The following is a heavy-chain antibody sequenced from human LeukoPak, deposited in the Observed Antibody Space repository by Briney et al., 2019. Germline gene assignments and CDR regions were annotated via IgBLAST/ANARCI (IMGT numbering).Heavy chain of an antibody. V-gene: IGHV1-46*01. Sequence: ASVKVSCKASGYTFTSYYMHWVRQAPGQGLEWMGIINPSGGSTSYAQKFQGRVTMTRDTSTSTVYMKLSSLRSEDTAVYYCAREPPTMVRGVIALKFDYWGQGTLVTVSS. J-gene: IGHJ4*02. CDR3: AREPPTMVRGVIALKFDY. CDR2: INPSGGST. D-gene: IGHD3-10*01. CDR1: GYTFTSYY.